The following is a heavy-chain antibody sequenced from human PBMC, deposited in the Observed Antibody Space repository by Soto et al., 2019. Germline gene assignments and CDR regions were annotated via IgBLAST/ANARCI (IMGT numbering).Heavy chain of an antibody. Sequence: ASVKVSCKASGYTFTSYYMHSVRQAPGQGLEWMGIINPSGGSTSYAQKFQGRVTMTRDTSTSTVYMELSSLRSEDTAVYYCARVYPSDTRYGYVGNNWFDPWGQGTLVTVSS. CDR2: INPSGGST. CDR3: ARVYPSDTRYGYVGNNWFDP. J-gene: IGHJ5*02. D-gene: IGHD5-18*01. V-gene: IGHV1-46*03. CDR1: GYTFTSYY.